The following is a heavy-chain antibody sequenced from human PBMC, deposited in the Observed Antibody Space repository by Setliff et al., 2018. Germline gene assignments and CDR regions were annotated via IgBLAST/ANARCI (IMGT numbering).Heavy chain of an antibody. D-gene: IGHD3-10*01. V-gene: IGHV3-7*01. J-gene: IGHJ4*02. CDR3: FGAGTCSY. CDR2: INPDGSEK. Sequence: GSLRLSCGASGFTYNNCWVSWVRQAPGKGLGWLASINPDGSEKYYVDSVKGRFTISRDNAKNSLSLQMNSLRTEDTAVYYCFGAGTCSYWGQGTLVTVSS. CDR1: GFTYNNCW.